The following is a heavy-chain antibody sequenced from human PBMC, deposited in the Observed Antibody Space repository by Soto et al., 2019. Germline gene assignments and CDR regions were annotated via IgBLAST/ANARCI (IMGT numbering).Heavy chain of an antibody. Sequence: YEPTLVSPTQTLTLTCICSGFSLRTSGVGVGWIRQPPGKALEWLGFIYWNDDKRYSPSLKSRLTITKDTSKNQVVLTMTNMDPVDTATYYCANSGISGWYGWFDSWGQGILVTVSS. V-gene: IGHV2-5*01. D-gene: IGHD6-19*01. J-gene: IGHJ5*01. CDR2: IYWNDDK. CDR1: GFSLRTSGVG. CDR3: ANSGISGWYGWFDS.